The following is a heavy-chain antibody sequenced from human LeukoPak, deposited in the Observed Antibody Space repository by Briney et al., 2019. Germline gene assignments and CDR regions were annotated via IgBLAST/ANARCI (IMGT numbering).Heavy chain of an antibody. D-gene: IGHD6-6*01. CDR2: IKQDGSQK. CDR3: ARESFAARWD. Sequence: GSLRLSCAASGFTFSRYWMSWVRQAPGKGLEWVANIKQDGSQKSYVDSVKGRFTISRDNANNLLYLQMNSLRAEDTAVYYCARESFAARWDWGQGTLATVSS. CDR1: GFTFSRYW. J-gene: IGHJ4*02. V-gene: IGHV3-7*01.